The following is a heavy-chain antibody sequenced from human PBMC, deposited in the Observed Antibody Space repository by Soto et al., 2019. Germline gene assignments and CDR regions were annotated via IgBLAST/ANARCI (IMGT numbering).Heavy chain of an antibody. CDR3: ARDQYYDFWSGYPDY. J-gene: IGHJ4*02. CDR2: IHSHGSNK. D-gene: IGHD3-3*01. V-gene: IGHV3-30-3*01. Sequence: GGSLRLSCAASGFTFSNSWMTWVRQAPGKGLECLANIHSHGSNKYYADSVKGRFTISRDNSKNTLYLQMNSLRAEDAAVYYCARDQYYDFWSGYPDYWGQGTLVTVSS. CDR1: GFTFSNSW.